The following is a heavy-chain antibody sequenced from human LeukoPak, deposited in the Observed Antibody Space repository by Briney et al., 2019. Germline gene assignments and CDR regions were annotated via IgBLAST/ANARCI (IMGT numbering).Heavy chain of an antibody. CDR1: GGSISSSSYY. CDR2: IYYSGST. J-gene: IGHJ4*02. CDR3: ARVGRFLTGPTDY. Sequence: PSETLSLTCTVSGGSISSSSYYWGWIRQPPGKGLEWIGSIYYSGSTYYNPSLKSRVTISVDTSKNQFSLKLMSVTAADTAVYYCARVGRFLTGPTDYWGQGNLVTVSS. D-gene: IGHD3-9*01. V-gene: IGHV4-39*07.